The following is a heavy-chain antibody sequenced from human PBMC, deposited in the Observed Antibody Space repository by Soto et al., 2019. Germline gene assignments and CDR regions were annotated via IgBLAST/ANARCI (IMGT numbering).Heavy chain of an antibody. CDR1: VAPSVVT. Sequence: SVPCPSPALSLVAPSVVTIGAGSGSPQGRDWSGLGTFYSGTTNYNPSLQSRLTISVDTSKNQFSLTLSSVTAADTAVYYCAKGGGRGVPGGDYFDYWGRGTLVTVSS. CDR3: AKGGGRGVPGGDYFDY. J-gene: IGHJ4*02. D-gene: IGHD2-8*02. CDR2: FYSGTT. V-gene: IGHV4-59*01.